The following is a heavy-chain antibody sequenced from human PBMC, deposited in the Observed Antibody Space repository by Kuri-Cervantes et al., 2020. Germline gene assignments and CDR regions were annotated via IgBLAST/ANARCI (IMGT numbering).Heavy chain of an antibody. D-gene: IGHD6-25*01. CDR1: GFTFSSYA. CDR3: ARDRQAVYMDV. CDR2: ISYDGSNK. J-gene: IGHJ6*03. Sequence: GGSLRLSCAASGFTFSSYAMHWVRQAPGKGLEWVAVISYDGSNKYYADSVKGRFTISRDNSKNTLYLQMNSLRAEDTAVYYCARDRQAVYMDVWGKGTTVTVSS. V-gene: IGHV3-30-3*01.